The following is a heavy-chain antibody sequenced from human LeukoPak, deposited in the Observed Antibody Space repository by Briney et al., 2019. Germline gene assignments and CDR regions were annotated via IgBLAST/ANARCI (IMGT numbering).Heavy chain of an antibody. J-gene: IGHJ4*02. D-gene: IGHD6-19*01. CDR3: AAAYSSGWYGTLDY. V-gene: IGHV1-58*02. Sequence: ASVKVSCKASGFTFTSSAMHWVRHPHGQGLELKGCIVVSSGSTNYAQKFQERVTITRDMSTSTVYMELSSLRSEGTAVYYCAAAYSSGWYGTLDYWGQGTLVTVSS. CDR2: IVVSSGST. CDR1: GFTFTSSA.